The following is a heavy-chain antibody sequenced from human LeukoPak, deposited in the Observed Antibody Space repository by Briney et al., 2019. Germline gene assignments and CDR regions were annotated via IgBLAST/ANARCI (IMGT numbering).Heavy chain of an antibody. V-gene: IGHV4-38-2*02. D-gene: IGHD3-16*01. CDR3: ARDARLGGSYHY. Sequence: PSETLSLTCTVSGGSISSSFYWGWIRQPPGKGLEWIGSIYHSGSTSYNPSLKSRVTISVDTSKNQFSLKLSSVTAADTAVYYCARDARLGGSYHYWGQGTLVTVSS. J-gene: IGHJ4*02. CDR1: GGSISSSFY. CDR2: IYHSGST.